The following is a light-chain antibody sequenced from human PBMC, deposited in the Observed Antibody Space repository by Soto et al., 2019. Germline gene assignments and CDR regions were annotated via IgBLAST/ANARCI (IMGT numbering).Light chain of an antibody. CDR1: SSDVGGYNY. J-gene: IGLJ1*01. CDR2: DVS. V-gene: IGLV2-14*01. CDR3: SSYTSSSTPYV. Sequence: QSALTQPASVSGSPGQSITISRTGTSSDVGGYNYVSWYQQYPGRAPKLMIYDVSNRPSGVSNRFSGSKSGNTASLTISGLQAEDEADYYCSSYTSSSTPYVFGTGTKLTVL.